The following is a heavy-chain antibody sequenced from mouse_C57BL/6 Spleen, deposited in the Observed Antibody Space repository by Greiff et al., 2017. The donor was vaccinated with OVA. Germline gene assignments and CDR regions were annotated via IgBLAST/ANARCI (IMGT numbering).Heavy chain of an antibody. V-gene: IGHV3-6*01. D-gene: IGHD2-3*01. Sequence: DVQLQESGPGLVKPSQSLSLTCSVTGYSITSGYYWNWIRQFPGNKLEWMGYISYDGSNNYNPSLKNRISITRDTSKNQFFLKLNSVTTEDTATYYCAREGDDGYPDYWGQGTTLTVSS. CDR2: ISYDGSN. CDR3: AREGDDGYPDY. J-gene: IGHJ2*01. CDR1: GYSITSGYY.